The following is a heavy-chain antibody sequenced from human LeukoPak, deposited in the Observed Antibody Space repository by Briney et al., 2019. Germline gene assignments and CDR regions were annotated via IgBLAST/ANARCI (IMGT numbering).Heavy chain of an antibody. J-gene: IGHJ4*02. CDR2: ISGSGGST. CDR3: AKDQYYDSSGYYGY. Sequence: GGSLRLSCAASGFTFSSYAMSWVRQAPGKGLEWVSAISGSGGSTYYADSVKGRFTISRDNSKNTLYLQMNSLRAEDTAVYYCAKDQYYDSSGYYGYWGQGTLVTVSS. D-gene: IGHD3-22*01. V-gene: IGHV3-23*01. CDR1: GFTFSSYA.